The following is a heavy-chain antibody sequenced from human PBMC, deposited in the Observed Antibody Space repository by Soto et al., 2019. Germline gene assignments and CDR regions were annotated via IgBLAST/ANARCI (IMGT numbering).Heavy chain of an antibody. J-gene: IGHJ4*02. CDR2: IYHSGST. V-gene: IGHV4-30-2*01. CDR1: GGSISSGGYS. D-gene: IGHD4-4*01. CDR3: ARRSRDGYSYAY. Sequence: PSETLSLTCAVSGGSISSGGYSWSWIRQPPGQGLEWIGEIYHSGSTSYNPSLKSRITMSVDKSNNQISLNLSSVTAADTAVYYCARRSRDGYSYAYWGQGILVTVSS.